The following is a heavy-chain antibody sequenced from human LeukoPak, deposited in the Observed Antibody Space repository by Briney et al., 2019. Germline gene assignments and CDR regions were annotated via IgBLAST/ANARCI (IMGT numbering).Heavy chain of an antibody. V-gene: IGHV3-11*04. CDR1: GFTFSDYY. D-gene: IGHD1-26*01. Sequence: PGGSLRLSCAASGFTFSDYYMSWIRQAPGKGLEWVSYISSSGNTIFYADSVKGRFTISRDNAKNSLFLQMNGLRAEDTAVYYCAPEVWELQGASDIWGQGTMVTVSS. J-gene: IGHJ3*02. CDR3: APEVWELQGASDI. CDR2: ISSSGNTI.